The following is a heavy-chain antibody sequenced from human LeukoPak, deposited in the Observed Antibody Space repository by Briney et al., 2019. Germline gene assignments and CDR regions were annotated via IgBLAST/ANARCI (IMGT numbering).Heavy chain of an antibody. CDR3: ARDSRYSDY. CDR1: GFTFTSYA. D-gene: IGHD2-21*01. CDR2: ISGSGDGT. J-gene: IGHJ4*02. V-gene: IGHV3-23*01. Sequence: GGSLGLSCAASGFTFTSYAMSWLRQAPGKGPEWVSGISGSGDGTYYADSVKGRFTISRDNAKNSLYLQMNSLRAEDTAVYYCARDSRYSDYWGQGTLVTVSS.